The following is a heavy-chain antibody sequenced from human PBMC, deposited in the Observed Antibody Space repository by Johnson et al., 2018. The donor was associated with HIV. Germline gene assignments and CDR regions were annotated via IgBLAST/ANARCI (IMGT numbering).Heavy chain of an antibody. CDR3: ARAWRAPPDYGGNPGAFDI. D-gene: IGHD4-23*01. Sequence: VQLVESGGGLVQPGGSLRLSCAASGFTFSSYAMHWVRQAPGKGLEYVSAISSNGGSTYYANSVKGRFTISRDNSNNTLYLQMGSLRAEDMAVYYCARAWRAPPDYGGNPGAFDIWGQGTMVTVSS. V-gene: IGHV3-64*01. CDR1: GFTFSSYA. CDR2: ISSNGGST. J-gene: IGHJ3*02.